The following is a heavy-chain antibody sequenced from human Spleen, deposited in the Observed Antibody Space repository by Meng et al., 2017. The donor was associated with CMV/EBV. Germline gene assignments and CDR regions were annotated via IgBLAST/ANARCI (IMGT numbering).Heavy chain of an antibody. CDR1: TFSGSP. CDR2: IRSKANSYAT. V-gene: IGHV3-73*01. J-gene: IGHJ4*02. Sequence: TFSGSPVHWVRQASGKGLEWVGRIRSKANSYATAYAASVKGRFTISRDDSKNTAYLQMNSLKTEDTAVYYCTRRPHDYGDYGGDFDYWGQGTLVTVSS. CDR3: TRRPHDYGDYGGDFDY. D-gene: IGHD4-17*01.